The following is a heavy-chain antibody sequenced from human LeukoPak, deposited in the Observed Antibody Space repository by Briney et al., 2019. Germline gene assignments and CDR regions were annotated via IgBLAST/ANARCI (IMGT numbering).Heavy chain of an antibody. CDR1: GFTFSSYS. Sequence: GGSLRLSCAASGFTFSSYSMYWVRQAPGKGLEWVSYISSSGSTIYYADSVKGRFTISRDNAKNSLYLQMNSLRAEDTAVYYCARGGSWISYNWFDPWGQGTLVTVSS. V-gene: IGHV3-48*04. D-gene: IGHD6-13*01. CDR2: ISSSGSTI. CDR3: ARGGSWISYNWFDP. J-gene: IGHJ5*02.